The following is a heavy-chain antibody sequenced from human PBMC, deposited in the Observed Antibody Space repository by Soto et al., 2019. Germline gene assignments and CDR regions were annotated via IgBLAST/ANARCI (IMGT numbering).Heavy chain of an antibody. J-gene: IGHJ3*02. CDR2: ISAYNGNT. CDR3: ARDRLRYFDWLGDAFDI. V-gene: IGHV1-18*01. Sequence: VKVSCKASGYTFTSYGISLVRQAPGQGFEWMGWISAYNGNTNYAQKLQGRVTMTTDTSTSTAYMELRSLRSDDTAMYYCARDRLRYFDWLGDAFDIWGQGTMVTVSS. CDR1: GYTFTSYG. D-gene: IGHD3-9*01.